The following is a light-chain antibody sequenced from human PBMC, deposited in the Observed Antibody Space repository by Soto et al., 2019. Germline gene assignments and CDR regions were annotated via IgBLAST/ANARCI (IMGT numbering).Light chain of an antibody. CDR3: QQRSSWPLT. J-gene: IGKJ4*01. CDR1: QSVSRY. CDR2: DES. V-gene: IGKV3-11*01. Sequence: EIVLTQSPATLSLSPGERATLSCGASQSVSRYLAWYQQKNGQAPRLVTYDESNRATGIPARFSGSGYGTDFNLTISSLEPEDFAVYYCQQRSSWPLTFGGGTKVDI.